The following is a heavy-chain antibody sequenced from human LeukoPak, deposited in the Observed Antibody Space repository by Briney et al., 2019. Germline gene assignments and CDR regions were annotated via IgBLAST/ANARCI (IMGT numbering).Heavy chain of an antibody. CDR3: ARAGSAWYSPFVC. D-gene: IGHD6-19*01. V-gene: IGHV4-4*07. CDR1: GDSIVGYY. J-gene: IGHJ4*02. CDR2: IYTSGSP. Sequence: KSSETLSLTCTVSGDSIVGYYWSWIRQPAGKGLEWIGRIYTSGSPNYNPSLKSRVTISIDKSKNQFSLNLISVTAADTAVYYCARAGSAWYSPFVCWGQGTLVTVSS.